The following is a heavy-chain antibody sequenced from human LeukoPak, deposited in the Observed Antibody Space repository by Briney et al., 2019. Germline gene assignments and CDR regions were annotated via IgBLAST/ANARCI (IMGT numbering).Heavy chain of an antibody. CDR2: IFGSGGSA. J-gene: IGHJ4*02. Sequence: GGSLRLSCAASGFTFNSYAMYWVRQAPGKGLEWVSGIFGSGGSAHYADSGKGQFTISRDNSKNTVYLQMDSLRVEDTAVYYCGKTTTGYSSGRYPGWPVDYWGQGTLVTVSS. V-gene: IGHV3-23*01. CDR1: GFTFNSYA. CDR3: GKTTTGYSSGRYPGWPVDY. D-gene: IGHD6-19*01.